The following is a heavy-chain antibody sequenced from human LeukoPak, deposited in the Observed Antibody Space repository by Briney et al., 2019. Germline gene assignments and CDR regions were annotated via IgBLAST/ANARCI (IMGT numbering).Heavy chain of an antibody. CDR1: GDTFTSYY. J-gene: IGHJ6*02. Sequence: ASVKVSCKASGDTFTSYYMHWVRQAPGQGLERMGIINPSGGSTSYAQKFQGRVTMTRDTSTSTVYMELSSLRSEDTAVYYCASAQKWSLRGMDVWGQGTTVTVSS. V-gene: IGHV1-46*01. CDR2: INPSGGST. D-gene: IGHD3-10*01. CDR3: ASAQKWSLRGMDV.